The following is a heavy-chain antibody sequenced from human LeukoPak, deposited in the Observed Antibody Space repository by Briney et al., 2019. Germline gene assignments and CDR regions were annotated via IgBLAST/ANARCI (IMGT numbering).Heavy chain of an antibody. CDR3: ARGDGMDV. J-gene: IGHJ6*02. CDR2: ITSSSSYI. Sequence: KTGGSLRLSCAASGFPFSNYSMNWVRQAPGKGLEWVSSITSSSSYIYYADSVKGRFTISRDNAKNSLYLQMNSLRAEDTAVYYCARGDGMDVWGQGTTVTVSS. V-gene: IGHV3-21*01. CDR1: GFPFSNYS.